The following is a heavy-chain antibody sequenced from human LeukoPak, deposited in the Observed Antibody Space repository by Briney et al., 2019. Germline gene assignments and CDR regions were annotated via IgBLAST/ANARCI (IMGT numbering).Heavy chain of an antibody. J-gene: IGHJ4*02. D-gene: IGHD3-10*01. CDR2: VSGSDENK. CDR1: GFTFSDYY. Sequence: GGSLRLSCAASGFTFSDYYMTWIRQAPGQGLEWISYVSGSDENKYYAGSVRGRFAISRDNAEKSLFLQMSNVRAEDTAVYYCARGGLGWHYIDYWGQGTLVTVSS. V-gene: IGHV3-11*01. CDR3: ARGGLGWHYIDY.